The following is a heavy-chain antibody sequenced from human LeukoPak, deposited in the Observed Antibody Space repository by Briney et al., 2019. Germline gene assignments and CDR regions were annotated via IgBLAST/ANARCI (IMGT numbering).Heavy chain of an antibody. V-gene: IGHV3-23*01. D-gene: IGHD3-10*01. Sequence: GGSLRLSCAASGVTFSSYAMSWVRQAPGKGLEWVPAISAGGDSTYYADSVKGRFTISRDNSRSTLYLQMNNLRAEDTAVYYCARGGYYYYYGMDVWGQGTTVTVSS. CDR3: ARGGYYYYYGMDV. CDR1: GVTFSSYA. CDR2: ISAGGDST. J-gene: IGHJ6*02.